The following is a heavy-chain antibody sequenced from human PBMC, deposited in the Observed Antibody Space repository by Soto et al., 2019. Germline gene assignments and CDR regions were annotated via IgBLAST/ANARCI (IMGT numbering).Heavy chain of an antibody. Sequence: PGGSLRLSCAASGFTFSGYAMSWVRQAPGKGLEWVSAISGSGGSTYYADSVKGRFTISRDNSKNTLYLQMNSLRAEDTAVYYCAKDHSAIFGVVITYFDYWGQGTLVTVSS. D-gene: IGHD3-3*01. J-gene: IGHJ4*02. CDR3: AKDHSAIFGVVITYFDY. CDR2: ISGSGGST. V-gene: IGHV3-23*01. CDR1: GFTFSGYA.